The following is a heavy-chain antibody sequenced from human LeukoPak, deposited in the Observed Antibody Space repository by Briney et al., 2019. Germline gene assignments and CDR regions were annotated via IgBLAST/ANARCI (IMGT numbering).Heavy chain of an antibody. CDR3: ARARSLVGSSTSVRY. CDR1: GYTFTGYY. D-gene: IGHD2-2*01. V-gene: IGHV1-2*02. CDR2: INPNSGGT. Sequence: ASVKVSCKASGYTFTGYYMHWVRQAPGQGLERMGWINPNSGGTNYAQKFQGRVTMTRDTSISTAYMELSRLRSDDTAVYYCARARSLVGSSTSVRYWGQGTLVTVSS. J-gene: IGHJ4*02.